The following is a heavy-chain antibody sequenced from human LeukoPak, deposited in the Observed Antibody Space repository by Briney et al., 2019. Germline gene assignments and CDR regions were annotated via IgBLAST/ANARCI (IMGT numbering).Heavy chain of an antibody. CDR1: GFTFSSYA. J-gene: IGHJ4*02. D-gene: IGHD4-17*01. CDR2: ISGSGGST. Sequence: GGSLRLSCAASGFTFSSYAMSWVRQAPGKGLEWVSAISGSGGSTYYADSVKGRFTISRDNSKNTLYLQMNSLRAEDTAVYYCARQFDYGEYLDYWGQGTLVTVSS. CDR3: ARQFDYGEYLDY. V-gene: IGHV3-23*01.